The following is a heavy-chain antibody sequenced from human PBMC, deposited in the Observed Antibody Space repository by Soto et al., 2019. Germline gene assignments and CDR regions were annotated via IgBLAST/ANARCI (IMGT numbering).Heavy chain of an antibody. CDR3: ARDLLTTRVNDFDY. V-gene: IGHV3-30-3*01. J-gene: IGHJ4*02. D-gene: IGHD4-4*01. Sequence: VQLVESGGGVVQPGRSLRLSCAASGFTFSSYAMHWVRQAPGKGLEWVAVISYDGSNKYYADSVKGRFTISRDNSKNTLYLQMNSLRAEDTAVYYCARDLLTTRVNDFDYWGQGTLVTVSS. CDR2: ISYDGSNK. CDR1: GFTFSSYA.